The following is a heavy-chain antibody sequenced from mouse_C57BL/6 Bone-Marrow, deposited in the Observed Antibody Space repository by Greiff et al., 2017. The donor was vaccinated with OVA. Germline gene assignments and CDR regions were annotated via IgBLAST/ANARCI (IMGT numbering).Heavy chain of an antibody. J-gene: IGHJ2*01. Sequence: EVQLQESGGGLVQPGGSLKLSCAASGFTFSDYYMYWVRQTPEKRLEWVAYISNGGGSTYYPDTVKGRFTISRDNAKNTLYLQMSRLKSEDTAMYYCARGGVFDYWGQGTTLTVSS. CDR3: ARGGVFDY. CDR1: GFTFSDYY. V-gene: IGHV5-12*01. CDR2: ISNGGGST.